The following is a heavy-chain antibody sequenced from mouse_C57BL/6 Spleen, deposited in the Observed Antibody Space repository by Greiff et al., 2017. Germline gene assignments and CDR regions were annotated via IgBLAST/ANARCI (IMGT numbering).Heavy chain of an antibody. Sequence: EVQGVESGGGLVKPGGSLKLSCAASGFTFSDYGMSWVRQAPEKGLEWVAYISSGSSTIYYADTVKGRFPISRDNAKNTLSLQMPSLRSADTAMXYCARRGVAKKGFDYWGQGTTVTVSS. J-gene: IGHJ2*01. CDR1: GFTFSDYG. CDR3: ARRGVAKKGFDY. D-gene: IGHD1-1*01. CDR2: ISSGSSTI. V-gene: IGHV5-17*01.